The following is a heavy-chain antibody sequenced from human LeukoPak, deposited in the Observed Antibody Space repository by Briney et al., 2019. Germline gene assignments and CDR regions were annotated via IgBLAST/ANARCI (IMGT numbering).Heavy chain of an antibody. CDR3: ASSRSGWYWDFDY. Sequence: ASVKVSCKASGYTFTRYGISWVRQAPGQRLEWMGWISAYNGNTNYAQKLQGRVTMTTDTSTSTAYMELRSLRSDDTAVYYCASSRSGWYWDFDYWGQGTLVTVSS. J-gene: IGHJ4*02. V-gene: IGHV1-18*01. CDR2: ISAYNGNT. D-gene: IGHD6-19*01. CDR1: GYTFTRYG.